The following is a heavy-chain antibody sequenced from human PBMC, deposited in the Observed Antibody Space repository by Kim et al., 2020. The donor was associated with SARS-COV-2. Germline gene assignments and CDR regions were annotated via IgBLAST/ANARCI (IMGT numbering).Heavy chain of an antibody. Sequence: GGSLRLSCAASGFTFSSYGMHWVRQAPGKGLEWVAVISYDGSNKYYADSVKGRFTISRDNSKNTLYLQMNSLRAEDTAVYYCAKDGGQLDPLFDYWGQGT. D-gene: IGHD6-13*01. CDR2: ISYDGSNK. V-gene: IGHV3-30*18. J-gene: IGHJ4*02. CDR1: GFTFSSYG. CDR3: AKDGGQLDPLFDY.